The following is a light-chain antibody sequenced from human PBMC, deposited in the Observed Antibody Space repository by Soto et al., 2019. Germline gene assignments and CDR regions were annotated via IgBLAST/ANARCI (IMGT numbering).Light chain of an antibody. J-gene: IGKJ1*01. CDR2: AAS. CDR3: QKHDSAPWT. V-gene: IGKV1-27*01. Sequence: DIQMTQSPSSLSASVGDRVTITCRASQGISSSLAWYQHKAGEVLHLLIYAASTLQSGVPSRFSGSGSGTDFTLTISSLQPEDVATYYCQKHDSAPWTFGQGTKVEI. CDR1: QGISSS.